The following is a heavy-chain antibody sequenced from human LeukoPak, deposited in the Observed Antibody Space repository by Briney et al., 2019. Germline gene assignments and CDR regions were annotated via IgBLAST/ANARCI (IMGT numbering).Heavy chain of an antibody. D-gene: IGHD5-12*01. V-gene: IGHV4-38-2*01. J-gene: IGHJ4*02. CDR2: IYHSGST. CDR3: ARVSGYDWESFYDY. CDR1: GFTFSSYE. Sequence: PGGSLRLSCAASGFTFSSYEMNWVRQAPGKGLEWIGSIYHSGSTYYNPSLKSRVTISVDTSKNQFSLKLSSVTAADTAVYYCARVSGYDWESFYDYWGQGTLVTVSS.